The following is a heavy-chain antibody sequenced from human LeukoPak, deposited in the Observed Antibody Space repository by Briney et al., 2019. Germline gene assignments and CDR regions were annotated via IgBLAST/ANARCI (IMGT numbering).Heavy chain of an antibody. D-gene: IGHD6-13*01. CDR3: ARDPNSSSSLFDI. Sequence: GTLSLTCTVSGGSISSYYWSWIRQPPGKGLEWIGRIYTSGSTNYNPSLKSRVTMSVDTSKNQFSLKLSSVTAADTAVYYCARDPNSSSSLFDIWGQGTMVTVSS. V-gene: IGHV4-4*07. J-gene: IGHJ3*02. CDR2: IYTSGST. CDR1: GGSISSYY.